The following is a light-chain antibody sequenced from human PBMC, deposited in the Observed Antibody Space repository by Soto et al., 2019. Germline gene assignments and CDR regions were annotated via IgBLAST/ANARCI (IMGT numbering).Light chain of an antibody. CDR1: QSFSSN. V-gene: IGKV3-15*01. J-gene: IGKJ2*01. Sequence: EIVMTQSPATLSVSPGERATLSCRASQSFSSNLDWYQQKPGQAPMLLIYGASTRATGIPARFSGSGSGTEFTLTISSLQSEDFAVYYCQQYNNWPPYTFGQGTKLEIK. CDR2: GAS. CDR3: QQYNNWPPYT.